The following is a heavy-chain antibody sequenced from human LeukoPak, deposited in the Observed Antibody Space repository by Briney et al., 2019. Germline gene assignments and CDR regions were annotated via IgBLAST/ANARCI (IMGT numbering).Heavy chain of an antibody. CDR1: GGPISTSSYY. J-gene: IGHJ5*02. D-gene: IGHD3-10*01. Sequence: SSETLSLTCTVSGGPISTSSYYWGWVRQPPGKGLEWIGNIFYSGSTYYSPSLKSRVTISVDTSKNQFSLKLSSVTAADTAVYYCASHSRPSLLWFGSPLGNNWFDPWGQGTLVTVSS. CDR2: IFYSGST. V-gene: IGHV4-39*01. CDR3: ASHSRPSLLWFGSPLGNNWFDP.